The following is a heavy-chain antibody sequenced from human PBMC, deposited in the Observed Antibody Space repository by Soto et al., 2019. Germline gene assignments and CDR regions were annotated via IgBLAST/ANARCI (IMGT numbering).Heavy chain of an antibody. CDR2: INSDGSST. CDR3: ARPEYSSSSYGMDV. J-gene: IGHJ6*02. D-gene: IGHD6-6*01. Sequence: PGGSLRLSCAASGFTFTRYWMHWVRQAPGKGLVWVSRINSDGSSTNYADAVKGRFTISRDNAKNSLYLQMNSLRDEDTAVYYCARPEYSSSSYGMDVWGQGTTVTVSS. V-gene: IGHV3-74*01. CDR1: GFTFTRYW.